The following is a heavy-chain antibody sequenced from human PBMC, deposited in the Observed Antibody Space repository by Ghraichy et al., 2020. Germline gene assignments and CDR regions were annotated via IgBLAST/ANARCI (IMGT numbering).Heavy chain of an antibody. CDR2: IYYSGST. D-gene: IGHD3-22*01. CDR3: ATQSDYYDSSGYSSYWYFDL. J-gene: IGHJ2*01. Sequence: SETLSLTCTVSGGSISSGGYYWSWIRQHPGKGLEWIGYIYYSGSTYYNPSLKSRVTISVDTSKNQFSLKLSSVTAADTAVYYCATQSDYYDSSGYSSYWYFDLWVRGTLVTVSS. V-gene: IGHV4-31*03. CDR1: GGSISSGGYY.